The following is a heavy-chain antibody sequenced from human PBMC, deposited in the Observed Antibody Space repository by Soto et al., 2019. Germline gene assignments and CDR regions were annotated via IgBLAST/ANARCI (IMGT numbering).Heavy chain of an antibody. CDR3: ARGRGRFDP. CDR1: GGSFSGYY. CDR2: INHSGST. Sequence: SETLSLTCAVYGGSFSGYYWSWIRQPPGKGLEWIGEINHSGSTNYNPSLKSRVTISVDTSKNQFSLKLSSVTAADTAVYYCARGRGRFDPWGQGTLVTVSS. V-gene: IGHV4-34*01. J-gene: IGHJ5*02. D-gene: IGHD3-10*01.